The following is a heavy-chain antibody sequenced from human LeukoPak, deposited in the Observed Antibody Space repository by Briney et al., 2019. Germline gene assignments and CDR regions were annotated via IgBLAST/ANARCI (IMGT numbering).Heavy chain of an antibody. CDR2: IYYSGST. CDR3: ASSPSGSYSQIDY. V-gene: IGHV4-30-4*01. CDR1: GDSISSGDYY. D-gene: IGHD1-26*01. J-gene: IGHJ4*02. Sequence: PSQTLSLTCTVSGDSISSGDYYWTWIRQPPGKGLEWIGYIYYSGSTNYNPSLKSRVTISVDTSKNQFSLKLSSVTAADTAVYYWASSPSGSYSQIDYWGQGTLVTVSS.